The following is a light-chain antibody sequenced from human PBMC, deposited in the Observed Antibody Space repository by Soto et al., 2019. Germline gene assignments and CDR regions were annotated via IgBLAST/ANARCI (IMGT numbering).Light chain of an antibody. CDR2: GAS. Sequence: EIVMTQSPATLSVSPGERVTLSCRASQSLSSNLAWYQQKPGQAPRLLIYGASNRATGIPARFSGSGSGTDFTLTISSLEPEDFAVYYCQQRSNWITFGQGTRLEIK. CDR1: QSLSSN. V-gene: IGKV3-11*01. CDR3: QQRSNWIT. J-gene: IGKJ5*01.